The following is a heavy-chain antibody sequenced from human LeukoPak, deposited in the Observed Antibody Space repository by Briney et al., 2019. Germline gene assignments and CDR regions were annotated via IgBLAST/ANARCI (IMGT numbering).Heavy chain of an antibody. CDR1: GGPISSGAYY. V-gene: IGHV4-31*03. CDR3: ARVEAATTNPRFDF. J-gene: IGHJ4*02. CDR2: IGYTGDT. D-gene: IGHD1-1*01. Sequence: TSETLSLTCTVSGGPISSGAYYWSWVRQHPGKGLDWIGYIGYTGDTYYNPSLKSRVTISIDTSKNQFSLRLSSVTAADTAVYYCARVEAATTNPRFDFWGQGTLVTVSS.